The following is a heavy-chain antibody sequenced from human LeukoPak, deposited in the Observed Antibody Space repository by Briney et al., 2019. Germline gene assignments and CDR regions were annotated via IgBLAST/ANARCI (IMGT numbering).Heavy chain of an antibody. CDR1: GGSISSYY. V-gene: IGHV4-59*12. CDR3: ASITGTIWYYYGMDV. CDR2: IYYSGST. Sequence: SETLSLTCTVSGGSISSYYWSWIRQPPGKGLEWIGYIYYSGSTNYNPSLKSRVTMSVDTSKNQFSLKLSSVTAADTAVYYCASITGTIWYYYGMDVWGQGTTVTVSS. D-gene: IGHD1-7*01. J-gene: IGHJ6*02.